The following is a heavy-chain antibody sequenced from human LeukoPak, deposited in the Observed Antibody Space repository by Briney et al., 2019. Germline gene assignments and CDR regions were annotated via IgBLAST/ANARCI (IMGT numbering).Heavy chain of an antibody. CDR3: AYGSGSYYGPDDY. Sequence: SETLSLTCTVSGGSISSSSYYWGWIRQPPGKGLEWIGSIYYSGSTYYNPSLKSRVTISVDTSKNQFSLKLSSVTAADTAVYYCAYGSGSYYGPDDYWGQGTLVTVSS. D-gene: IGHD3-10*01. J-gene: IGHJ4*02. CDR2: IYYSGST. V-gene: IGHV4-39*07. CDR1: GGSISSSSYY.